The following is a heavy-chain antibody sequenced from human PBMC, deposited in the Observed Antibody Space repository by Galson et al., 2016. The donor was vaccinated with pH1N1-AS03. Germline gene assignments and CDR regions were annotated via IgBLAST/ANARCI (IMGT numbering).Heavy chain of an antibody. CDR2: MNPTSGNT. CDR3: ARMDYNDDSGRNWFDP. D-gene: IGHD3-22*01. CDR1: GYSFSSYD. V-gene: IGHV1-8*01. Sequence: SVKVSCKASGYSFSSYDINWVRQATGQGLEWMGWMNPTSGNTDHVQKFQGRFSMTRDTSIRTAYMELSSLRSEDTAIYYFARMDYNDDSGRNWFDPWGQGTLVTVSS. J-gene: IGHJ5*02.